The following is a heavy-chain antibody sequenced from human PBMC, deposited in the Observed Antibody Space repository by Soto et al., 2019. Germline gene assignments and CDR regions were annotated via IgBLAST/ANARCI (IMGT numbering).Heavy chain of an antibody. CDR1: GFTFSSYD. V-gene: IGHV3-13*01. Sequence: EVQLVESGGGLVQPGGSLRLSCAASGFTFSSYDMHWVRQATGKGLEWVSAIGTAGDTYYPGSVKGRFTISRENAKNSLYLQMNSGRAGDTAVYYCAAYCSGGSCYSEDAFDIWGKGTMVTVSS. CDR2: IGTAGDT. J-gene: IGHJ3*02. D-gene: IGHD2-15*01. CDR3: AAYCSGGSCYSEDAFDI.